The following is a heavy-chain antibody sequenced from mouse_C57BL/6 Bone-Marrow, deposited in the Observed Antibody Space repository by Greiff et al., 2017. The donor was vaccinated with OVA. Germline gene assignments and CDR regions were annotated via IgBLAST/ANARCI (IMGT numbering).Heavy chain of an antibody. D-gene: IGHD1-1*01. Sequence: EVKLQESGPELVKPGASVKMSCKASGYTFTDYNMHWVKQSHGKSLEWIGYINPNNGGTSYNQKFKGKATLTVNKSSSTAYMELRSLTSEDSAVYYCARGLLRYFDVWGTGTTVTVSS. J-gene: IGHJ1*03. CDR1: GYTFTDYN. CDR2: INPNNGGT. V-gene: IGHV1-22*01. CDR3: ARGLLRYFDV.